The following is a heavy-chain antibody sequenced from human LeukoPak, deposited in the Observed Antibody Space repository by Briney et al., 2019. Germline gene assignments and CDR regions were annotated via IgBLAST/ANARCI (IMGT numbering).Heavy chain of an antibody. CDR3: ARDCTNGVCYRSNDI. CDR1: GYTFTGYY. CDR2: INPNSGGT. D-gene: IGHD2-8*01. Sequence: ASVKVSCKASGYTFTGYYMHWVRQAPGQGLEWMGWINPNSGGTNYAQKFQGRVTMTRDTSISTAYMELSRLRSDDTAVYYCARDCTNGVCYRSNDIWGQGTLVTVSS. V-gene: IGHV1-2*02. J-gene: IGHJ4*02.